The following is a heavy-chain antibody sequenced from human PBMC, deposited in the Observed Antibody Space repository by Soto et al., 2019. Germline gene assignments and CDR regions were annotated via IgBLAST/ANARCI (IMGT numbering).Heavy chain of an antibody. Sequence: GGSLRLSCAASGFTFSSYWMSWVRQAPGKGLEWVANIKQDGSEKYYVDSVKGRFTISRDNAKTSLYLQMNSLRAEDTAVYYCAREASAGPFDYWGQGTLVTVSS. CDR3: AREASAGPFDY. CDR2: IKQDGSEK. J-gene: IGHJ4*02. CDR1: GFTFSSYW. D-gene: IGHD6-19*01. V-gene: IGHV3-7*03.